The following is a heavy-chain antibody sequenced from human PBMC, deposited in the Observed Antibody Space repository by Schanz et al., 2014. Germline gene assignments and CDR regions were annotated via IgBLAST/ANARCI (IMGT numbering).Heavy chain of an antibody. CDR2: ISGYNGNT. V-gene: IGHV1-18*01. Sequence: QILLVQPGPEVKKPGASVTVSCKASGYDFHIYAYSWVRQAPGQGPEWIGWISGYNGNTNYTQKIQGGVTMTTDTSATTIYLNLKSLRSDDTTVYYCARCGGPEDRFDIWGQGTILTVSS. D-gene: IGHD2-21*01. CDR3: ARCGGPEDRFDI. J-gene: IGHJ3*02. CDR1: GYDFHIYA.